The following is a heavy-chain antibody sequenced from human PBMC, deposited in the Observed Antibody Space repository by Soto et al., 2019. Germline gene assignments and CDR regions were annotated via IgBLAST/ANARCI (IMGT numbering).Heavy chain of an antibody. D-gene: IGHD6-6*01. Sequence: SETLSLTCAVSGYSISSSNWWGWTRQPPGKGLEWIGYIYYSGSTFYNPSLKSRLTMSVDTSKNQFSLKLSSVTAADTAVYYCARERPDGARLDPWGQGTLVTVSS. V-gene: IGHV4-28*03. CDR2: IYYSGST. CDR3: ARERPDGARLDP. J-gene: IGHJ5*02. CDR1: GYSISSSNW.